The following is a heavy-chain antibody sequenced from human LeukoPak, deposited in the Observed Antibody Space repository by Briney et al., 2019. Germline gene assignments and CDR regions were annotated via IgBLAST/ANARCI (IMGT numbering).Heavy chain of an antibody. D-gene: IGHD3-22*01. CDR1: GGSISSYY. V-gene: IGHV4-59*01. Sequence: SETLSLTCTVSGGSISSYYWNWIRQPPGKGLEWIGYIYYSGSTNYNPSLKSRVTISVDTSKNQFSLKLSSVTAADTAVYYCARGADSSGYYSIFYFDYWGQGTLVTVPS. CDR3: ARGADSSGYYSIFYFDY. CDR2: IYYSGST. J-gene: IGHJ4*02.